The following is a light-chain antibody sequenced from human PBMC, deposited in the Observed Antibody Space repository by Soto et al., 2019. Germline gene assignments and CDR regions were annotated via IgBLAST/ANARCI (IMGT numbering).Light chain of an antibody. Sequence: EIVMTQSPATLSVSPGERATLSCRASQSVSSNLAWYQQKPGQAPRLLIYGASTRATGIPARFSGSGSGTELTLTISSLQSQEFAVYYCQQYNNWPRTFGKGTKVDI. CDR1: QSVSSN. J-gene: IGKJ1*01. CDR3: QQYNNWPRT. CDR2: GAS. V-gene: IGKV3-15*01.